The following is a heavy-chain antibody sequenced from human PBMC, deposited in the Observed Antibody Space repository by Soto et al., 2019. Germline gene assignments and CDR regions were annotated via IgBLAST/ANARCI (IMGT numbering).Heavy chain of an antibody. D-gene: IGHD2-21*01. V-gene: IGHV1-2*02. CDR1: GYIFTGNY. Sequence: ASVKVSCKASGYIFTGNYMHWVRQAPLQGLEWMGWINPNSGGTNYAQKFQGRVTMTRDTSISTAYMELSRLRSDDTAVYFCARDGGGSHIVVVCTWPYGMDLWGQGTTVTVSS. CDR3: ARDGGGSHIVVVCTWPYGMDL. J-gene: IGHJ6*02. CDR2: INPNSGGT.